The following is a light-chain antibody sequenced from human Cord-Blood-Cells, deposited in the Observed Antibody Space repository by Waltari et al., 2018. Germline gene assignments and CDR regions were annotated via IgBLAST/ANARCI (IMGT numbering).Light chain of an antibody. V-gene: IGLV2-14*01. CDR1: SSDVGGYNY. Sequence: QSALTQPASVSGSPGQSITISCTGTSSDVGGYNYVSWYQQHTCKAPKLMFYDVSKRPSGVSNRFSGSKSGNTASLTISGLQAEDEADYYCSSYTSSSTLVFGGGTKLTVL. J-gene: IGLJ2*01. CDR3: SSYTSSSTLV. CDR2: DVS.